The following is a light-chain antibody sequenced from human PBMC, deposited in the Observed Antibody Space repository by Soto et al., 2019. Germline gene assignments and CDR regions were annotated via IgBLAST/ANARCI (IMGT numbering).Light chain of an antibody. V-gene: IGKV3-20*01. CDR2: GAS. Sequence: DIVLMQTPATLSLSPGERATLSCRASQTVSSSLAWYQQKPGQAPRLLIFGASTRAAGFPDRFSGSASGTDFPLTISRLDPEDFAVYYCQQYGSAPRAFGQGTKVDI. CDR1: QTVSSS. J-gene: IGKJ1*01. CDR3: QQYGSAPRA.